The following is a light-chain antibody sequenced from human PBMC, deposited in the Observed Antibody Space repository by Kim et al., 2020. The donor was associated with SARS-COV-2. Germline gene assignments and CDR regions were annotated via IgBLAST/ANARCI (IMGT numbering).Light chain of an antibody. V-gene: IGLV5-45*02. CDR2: YKSDSDK. Sequence: LTYTLRSGINVGTYRIYWYQQKPGSPPQYLLRYKSDSDKQQGSGVPSRFSGSKDASANAGILLISGLQSEDEADYYCMIWHSSAWVFGGGTQLTVL. CDR3: MIWHSSAWV. J-gene: IGLJ3*02. CDR1: SGINVGTYR.